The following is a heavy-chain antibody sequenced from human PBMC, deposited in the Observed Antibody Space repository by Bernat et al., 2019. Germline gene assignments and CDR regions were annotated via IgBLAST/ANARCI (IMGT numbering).Heavy chain of an antibody. CDR2: IWYDGSNK. Sequence: VQLVESGGGLVKPGGSLRLSCAASGFTFSSYGMHWVRQAPGKGLEWVAVIWYDGSNKYYADSVKGRFTISRDNSKNTLYLQMNSLRAEDTAVYYCARDRLEGAVAGTLSYWGQGTLVTVSS. D-gene: IGHD6-19*01. J-gene: IGHJ4*02. V-gene: IGHV3-33*08. CDR1: GFTFSSYG. CDR3: ARDRLEGAVAGTLSY.